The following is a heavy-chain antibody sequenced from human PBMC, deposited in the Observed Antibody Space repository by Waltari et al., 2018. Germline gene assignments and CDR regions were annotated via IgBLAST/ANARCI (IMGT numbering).Heavy chain of an antibody. V-gene: IGHV4-4*02. CDR1: GDSMSSSSC. CDR3: ARDRGRGLYLDS. J-gene: IGHJ4*02. D-gene: IGHD2-15*01. CDR2: VRGSERP. Sequence: QLKLQESGPGLVKPSGNLSLTCGVSGDSMSSSSCWSWVRQPPGKGLEWIWQVRGSERPNYNPPFASRVTMSVDTSNNQFSLRMTSATAADTAVYYCARDRGRGLYLDSWGPGTLVTVSP.